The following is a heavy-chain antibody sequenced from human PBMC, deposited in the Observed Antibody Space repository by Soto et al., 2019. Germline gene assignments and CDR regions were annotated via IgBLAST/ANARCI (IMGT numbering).Heavy chain of an antibody. Sequence: SETLSLTCTVSGGSISSSSYYWGWIRQPPGKGLEWIGSIYYSGSTYYNPSLKSRVTISVDTSKNQFSLKLSSVTAADTAVYYCAILAAAAYNWFDPWGQGTLVTVSS. D-gene: IGHD6-13*01. J-gene: IGHJ5*02. V-gene: IGHV4-39*01. CDR3: AILAAAAYNWFDP. CDR2: IYYSGST. CDR1: GGSISSSSYY.